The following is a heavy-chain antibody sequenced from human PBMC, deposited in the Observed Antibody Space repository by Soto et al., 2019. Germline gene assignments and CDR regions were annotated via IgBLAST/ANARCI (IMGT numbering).Heavy chain of an antibody. J-gene: IGHJ4*02. CDR1: GGSFSGYY. CDR2: INHSGST. Sequence: SETLSLTCAVYGGSFSGYYWSWIRQPPGKGLEWIGEINHSGSTNYNPSLKSRVTISVDTSKNQFSLKLSTGTAADTAVYYCAAYLYYYDSSCYSNYWGQGTLVTVSS. D-gene: IGHD3-22*01. V-gene: IGHV4-34*01. CDR3: AAYLYYYDSSCYSNY.